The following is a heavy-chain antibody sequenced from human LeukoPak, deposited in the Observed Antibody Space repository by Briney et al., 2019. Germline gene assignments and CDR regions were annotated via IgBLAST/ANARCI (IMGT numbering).Heavy chain of an antibody. CDR1: GGSFSGYY. CDR2: INHSGST. D-gene: IGHD2-2*02. J-gene: IGHJ5*02. CDR3: ARNSVPAAIPLGFDP. V-gene: IGHV4-34*01. Sequence: SETLSLTCAVYGGSFSGYYWSWIRQPPGKGLEWIGEINHSGSTNYNPSLKSRVTISVDTSKNQFSLKLSSVTAADTAVYYCARNSVPAAIPLGFDPWGQGTLVTVSS.